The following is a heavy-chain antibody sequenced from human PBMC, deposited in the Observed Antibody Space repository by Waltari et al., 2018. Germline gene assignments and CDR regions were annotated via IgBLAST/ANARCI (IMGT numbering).Heavy chain of an antibody. CDR3: ARSRGYSPGTAVFDI. V-gene: IGHV4-59*11. J-gene: IGHJ3*02. Sequence: QAQLQESGPGLVKPSETLSLMCSVSNGSIDSHSWGWIRQSPRKGLEWIGYIYYTGYTHYSPSFESRVTRSLDTFKNQFSLRLSSVTAADTAKYYCARSRGYSPGTAVFDIWGQGTMITVSS. CDR2: IYYTGYT. CDR1: NGSIDSHS. D-gene: IGHD5-12*01.